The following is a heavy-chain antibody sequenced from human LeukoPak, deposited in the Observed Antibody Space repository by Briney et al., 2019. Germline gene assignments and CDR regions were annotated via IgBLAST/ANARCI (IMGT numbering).Heavy chain of an antibody. V-gene: IGHV1-2*02. CDR1: GYTFTGYY. CDR3: ARSDTTMVRGVITPLGY. CDR2: INPNSGGT. J-gene: IGHJ4*02. D-gene: IGHD3-10*01. Sequence: AVKVSCKASGYTFTGYYMHWVRQAPGQGVEWMGWINPNSGGTNYAQKFRGGVTMTRDTSINTAYMELSRLRSDDTAVYYCARSDTTMVRGVITPLGYWGQGTLVTVSS.